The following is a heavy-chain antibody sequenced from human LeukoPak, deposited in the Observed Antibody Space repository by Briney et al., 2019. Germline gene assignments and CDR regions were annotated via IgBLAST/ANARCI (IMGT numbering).Heavy chain of an antibody. CDR3: ARGPNQYYYGSGSYQFDY. CDR2: INPNSGGT. D-gene: IGHD3-10*01. Sequence: GASVKVSCKASGYTFTGYYMHWVRQAPGQGLEWMGWINPNSGGTNYAQKFQGRVTMTRDTSISTAYMELSSLRSEDTAVYYCARGPNQYYYGSGSYQFDYWGQGTLVTVSS. V-gene: IGHV1-2*02. J-gene: IGHJ4*02. CDR1: GYTFTGYY.